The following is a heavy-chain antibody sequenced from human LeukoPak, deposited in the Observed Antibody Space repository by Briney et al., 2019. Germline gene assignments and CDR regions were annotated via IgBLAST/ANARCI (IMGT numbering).Heavy chain of an antibody. CDR1: GFTFTTYW. V-gene: IGHV3-23*01. CDR3: AKDNGIYDFWSGYYPIFDY. Sequence: GGSLRLSCAASGFTFTTYWMSWVRQAPGKGLEWVSAISGSGGSTYYADSVKGRFTISRDNSKNTLYLQMNSLRAEDTAVYYCAKDNGIYDFWSGYYPIFDYWGQGTLVTVSS. CDR2: ISGSGGST. J-gene: IGHJ4*02. D-gene: IGHD3-3*01.